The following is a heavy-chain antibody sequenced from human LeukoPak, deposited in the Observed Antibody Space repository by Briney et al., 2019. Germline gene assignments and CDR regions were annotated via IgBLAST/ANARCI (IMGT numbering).Heavy chain of an antibody. Sequence: ASVTVSCKASGYTFKTYAISWVRQAPGQGLEWMGWISTYNGDTKYAQKFQGRVTMTTDTSTSTAYMELRSLRSDDTAVYYCARDPSNTSGWYIYFDYWGQGTLVTVSS. D-gene: IGHD6-19*01. J-gene: IGHJ4*02. V-gene: IGHV1-18*01. CDR2: ISTYNGDT. CDR1: GYTFKTYA. CDR3: ARDPSNTSGWYIYFDY.